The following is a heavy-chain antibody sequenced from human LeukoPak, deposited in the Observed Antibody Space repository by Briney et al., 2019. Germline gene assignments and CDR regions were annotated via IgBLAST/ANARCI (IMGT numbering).Heavy chain of an antibody. D-gene: IGHD2-2*01. Sequence: SETLSLTCTVSGGSISSSSYYWGWIRQPPGKGLEWIGSIYYSGSTYNTPSLISRVTISVYTSKNQFSLKLSSVTAADTAVYYCARLFCSSTSYAIPHIIVGAITAHLWGEGTLVTVSS. CDR3: ARLFCSSTSYAIPHIIVGAITAHL. J-gene: IGHJ4*02. CDR2: IYYSGST. V-gene: IGHV4-39*01. CDR1: GGSISSSSYY.